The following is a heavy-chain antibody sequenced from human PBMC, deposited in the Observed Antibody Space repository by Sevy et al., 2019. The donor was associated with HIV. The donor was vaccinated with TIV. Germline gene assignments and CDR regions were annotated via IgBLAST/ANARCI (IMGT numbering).Heavy chain of an antibody. V-gene: IGHV4-59*01. CDR3: ARASPDYYYGMDV. CDR1: GDSISGYY. J-gene: IGHJ6*02. Sequence: SETLSLTCTVSGDSISGYYRSWIRQPPGKGLEWIGYSYYSGSTTYNPSLKSRVTISVDTSKNQFSLKPSSVTAADTAVYYCARASPDYYYGMDVWGQGTTVTVSS. CDR2: SYYSGST.